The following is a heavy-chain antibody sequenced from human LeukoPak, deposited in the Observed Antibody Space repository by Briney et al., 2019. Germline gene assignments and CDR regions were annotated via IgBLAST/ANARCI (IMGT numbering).Heavy chain of an antibody. Sequence: PSETLSLTCAVSGYFISTGYYWGWIRQPPGKGLEWLGYLYSSGTTNYNPSLRSRLTISADTSKNQFSLKLNSVTAADTAVYYCARAQTISSFYFDYWGQGILVAVSS. CDR1: GYFISTGYY. CDR2: LYSSGTT. D-gene: IGHD4/OR15-4a*01. V-gene: IGHV4-61*01. J-gene: IGHJ4*02. CDR3: ARAQTISSFYFDY.